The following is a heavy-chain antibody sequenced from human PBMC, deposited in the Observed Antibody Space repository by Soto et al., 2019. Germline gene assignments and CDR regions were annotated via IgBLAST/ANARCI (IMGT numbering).Heavy chain of an antibody. Sequence: GGSLRLSCTASGFTFSSYYMSWVRQTPGKGLEFVANINQDGTYIHYVDSVKGRFTISRDNGKNSVFLQMNSLRAEDTAVYYCARDMSGGTYNYYYGMDVWGQGTTVTVSS. V-gene: IGHV3-7*01. D-gene: IGHD1-26*01. J-gene: IGHJ6*02. CDR2: INQDGTYI. CDR3: ARDMSGGTYNYYYGMDV. CDR1: GFTFSSYY.